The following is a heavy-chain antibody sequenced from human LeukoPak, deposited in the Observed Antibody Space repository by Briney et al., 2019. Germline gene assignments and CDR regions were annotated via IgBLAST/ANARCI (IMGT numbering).Heavy chain of an antibody. CDR3: ARDEGYYNYMDI. CDR2: INVDSGGT. J-gene: IGHJ6*03. CDR1: RDSVTGYY. Sequence: ASVKVSCKASRDSVTGYYMHWVRLAPGQGLEWMGWINVDSGGTKYAEKFQGRVTMTRDTSISTAYMELSRLRSDDTAVYYCARDEGYYNYMDIWGKGTTVSVSS. V-gene: IGHV1-2*02.